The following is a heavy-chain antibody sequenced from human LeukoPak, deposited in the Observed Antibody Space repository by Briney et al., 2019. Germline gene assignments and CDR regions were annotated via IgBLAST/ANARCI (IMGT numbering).Heavy chain of an antibody. D-gene: IGHD6-13*01. V-gene: IGHV1-2*02. CDR3: ASPLETQQLVGKRVFQH. CDR2: INPNSGGT. Sequence: ASVKVSCKASGYTFTGYYMHWVRQAPGQGLGWMGWINPNSGGTNYAQKFQGRVTMTRDTSISTAYMELSRLRSDDTAVYYCASPLETQQLVGKRVFQHWGQGTLVTVSS. CDR1: GYTFTGYY. J-gene: IGHJ1*01.